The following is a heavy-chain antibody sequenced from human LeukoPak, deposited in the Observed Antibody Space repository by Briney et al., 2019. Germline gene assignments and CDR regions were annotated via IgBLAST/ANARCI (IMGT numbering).Heavy chain of an antibody. V-gene: IGHV3-30*18. CDR2: ISYDGSNK. D-gene: IGHD5-24*01. CDR1: GFTFSSYG. J-gene: IGHJ4*02. Sequence: QPGRSLRLSCAASGFTFSSYGMHWVRQAPGKGLEWVAVISYDGSNKYYADSVKGRFTISRDNSKNTLYLQMNSLRAEDTAVYYCAKDPEMATITGHYFDYWGQGTLVTVSS. CDR3: AKDPEMATITGHYFDY.